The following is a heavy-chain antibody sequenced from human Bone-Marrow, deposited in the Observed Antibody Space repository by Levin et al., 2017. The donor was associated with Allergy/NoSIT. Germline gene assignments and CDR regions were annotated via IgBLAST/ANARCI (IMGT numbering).Heavy chain of an antibody. CDR3: ARDSVDEGDYVIHMDV. CDR1: GGNINHG. V-gene: IGHV1-69*01. J-gene: IGHJ6*02. CDR2: IIPLFGTV. Sequence: KISCQASGGNINHGFSWVRQAPGQGLEWMGGIIPLFGTVNYAQKFQGRITISADDSTSTVFMELSSLRSEDTAMYYCARDSVDEGDYVIHMDVWGQGTTVTVSS. D-gene: IGHD4-17*01.